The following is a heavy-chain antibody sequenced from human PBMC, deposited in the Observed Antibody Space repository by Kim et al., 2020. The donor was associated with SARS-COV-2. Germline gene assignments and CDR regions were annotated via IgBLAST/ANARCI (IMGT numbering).Heavy chain of an antibody. CDR3: ARGPIPSGHYVC. J-gene: IGHJ4*02. CDR1: GGSFSGYY. Sequence: SETLSLTCAVYGGSFSGYYWSWIRQPPGKGLEWIGEITHSGSTNYNSSLKSRVTISVDTSKNQFSLSLSSVTAADTAVYYCARGPIPSGHYVCWGQGILV. V-gene: IGHV4-34*01. CDR2: ITHSGST. D-gene: IGHD3-22*01.